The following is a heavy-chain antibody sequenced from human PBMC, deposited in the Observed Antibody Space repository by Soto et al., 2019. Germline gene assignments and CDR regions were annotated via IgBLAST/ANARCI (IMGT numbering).Heavy chain of an antibody. CDR2: INHSGST. CDR3: ARGKCSSTSCYLANYYYYYGMDV. V-gene: IGHV4-34*01. CDR1: GGSFSGDY. Sequence: SETLSLTCAVYGGSFSGDYWSWIRQPPGKVLEWIGEINHSGSTNYNPSLKSRVTISVDTSKNQFSLKLSSVTAADTAVYYCARGKCSSTSCYLANYYYYYGMDVWGQGTTVT. J-gene: IGHJ6*02. D-gene: IGHD2-2*01.